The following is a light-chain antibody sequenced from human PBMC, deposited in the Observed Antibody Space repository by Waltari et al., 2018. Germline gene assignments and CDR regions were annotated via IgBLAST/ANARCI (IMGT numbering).Light chain of an antibody. J-gene: IGKJ2*01. CDR1: QSVSFN. CDR2: GAS. V-gene: IGKV3-15*01. Sequence: DIVMTQSPATLSVSPGERATLSCRASQSVSFNLAWYQQKPGQAPRLLIYGASVRATGIPARFSGSGSGTEFTLTISSLQSEDFALYYCQHYDNWPPYTFGQGTKLEIK. CDR3: QHYDNWPPYT.